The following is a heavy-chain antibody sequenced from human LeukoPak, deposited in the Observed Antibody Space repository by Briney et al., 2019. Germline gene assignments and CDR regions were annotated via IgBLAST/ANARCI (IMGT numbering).Heavy chain of an antibody. CDR1: GGSISSIYW. CDR3: ASIYCSGGSCYSDY. CDR2: IYHSGST. D-gene: IGHD2-15*01. V-gene: IGHV4-4*02. J-gene: IGHJ4*02. Sequence: PSETLSLTCAVSGGSISSIYWWSWVRQPPGKGLEWIGEIYHSGSTNYNPSLKSRVTISVDTSKNQFSLKLSSVTAADTAVYYCASIYCSGGSCYSDYWGQGTLVTVSS.